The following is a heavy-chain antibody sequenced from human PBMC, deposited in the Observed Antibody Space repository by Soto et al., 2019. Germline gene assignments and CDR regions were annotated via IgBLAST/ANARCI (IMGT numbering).Heavy chain of an antibody. CDR1: GDSVSRNSAA. CDR2: TYYRSKWYN. J-gene: IGHJ3*02. V-gene: IGHV6-1*01. CDR3: ARAKGGIDAFDI. D-gene: IGHD3-16*01. Sequence: SQTLSLTCVISGDSVSRNSAAWHWIRQSPSRGLEWLGRTYYRSKWYNDYAVSVKSRISINPDTSKNQFSLQLNSVTPEDTAVYYCARAKGGIDAFDIWGQGTTVTV.